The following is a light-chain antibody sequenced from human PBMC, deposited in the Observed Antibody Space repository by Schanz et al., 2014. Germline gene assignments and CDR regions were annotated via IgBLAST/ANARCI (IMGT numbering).Light chain of an antibody. CDR1: QSVSSNS. CDR2: GAS. Sequence: EIVLTQSPGTLSLSPGERATLSCRASQSVSSNSLAWYQQKPGQAPRLLIYGASSRATGIPDRFSGSGSGTDFTLTISRLEPEDFAVYYCHQYGISPFTFGPGTKVDIK. J-gene: IGKJ3*01. CDR3: HQYGISPFT. V-gene: IGKV3-20*01.